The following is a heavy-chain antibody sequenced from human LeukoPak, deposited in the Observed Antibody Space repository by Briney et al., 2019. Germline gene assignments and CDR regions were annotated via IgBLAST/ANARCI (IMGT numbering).Heavy chain of an antibody. CDR3: ARRVDYGDYDWYFDL. CDR1: GGSISSGGYY. CDR2: IYYSGST. D-gene: IGHD4-17*01. J-gene: IGHJ2*01. V-gene: IGHV4-31*03. Sequence: SQTLSLTCTVSGGSISSGGYYWSWIRQHPGKGLEWIGYIYYSGSTYYNPSLKSRVTISVDTSKNQFSLKLSSVTAADTAVYYCARRVDYGDYDWYFDLWGRGTLVTASS.